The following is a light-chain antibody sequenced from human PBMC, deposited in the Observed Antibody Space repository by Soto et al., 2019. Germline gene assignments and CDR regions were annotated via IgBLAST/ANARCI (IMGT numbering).Light chain of an antibody. CDR1: QTIGTY. Sequence: DIQMTQSPSSLSASVGDRVTITCRASQTIGTYLNWYQQTPGKAPKLLIYVASSLQSGVPSRFSGRGSGTDFTLTISSLQPEDFATYYCQQSFTTPFTFGPGTKGDI. CDR3: QQSFTTPFT. CDR2: VAS. V-gene: IGKV1-39*01. J-gene: IGKJ3*01.